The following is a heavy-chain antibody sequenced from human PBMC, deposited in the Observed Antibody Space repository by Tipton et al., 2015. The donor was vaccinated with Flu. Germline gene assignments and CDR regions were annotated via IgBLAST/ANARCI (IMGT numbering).Heavy chain of an antibody. CDR1: GFTFSSYG. J-gene: IGHJ4*02. Sequence: QLVQSGGGVVQPGRSLRLSCAASGFTFSSYGMHWVRQAPGKGLEWVAVISYDGSNKYYADSVKGRFTISRDNSKNTLYLQMNSLRAEDTAVYYCAKVIPELVAGLDSWGQGTLVTVSS. CDR3: AKVIPELVAGLDS. CDR2: ISYDGSNK. V-gene: IGHV3-30*18. D-gene: IGHD6-19*01.